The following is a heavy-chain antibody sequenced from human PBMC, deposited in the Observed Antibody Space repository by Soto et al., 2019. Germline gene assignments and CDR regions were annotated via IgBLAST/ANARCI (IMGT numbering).Heavy chain of an antibody. D-gene: IGHD2-2*01. CDR1: GDSVSSSSC. J-gene: IGHJ6*02. CDR2: SYHSVTF. CDR3: VRSVPAATWQYSGMDV. V-gene: IGHV4-4*02. Sequence: QVRLQESGPGLVEPSWTLSLTCAVSGDSVSSSSCWSWVRQAPGKGLEWIGESYHSVTFNYKSSLASRVSVSVDKSRNQLSLNLKSVTAADTAVYYCVRSVPAATWQYSGMDVWGQGTTVTVSS.